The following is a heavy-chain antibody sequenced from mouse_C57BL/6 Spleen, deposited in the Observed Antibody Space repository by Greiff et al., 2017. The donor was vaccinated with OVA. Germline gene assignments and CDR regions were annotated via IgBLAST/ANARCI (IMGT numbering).Heavy chain of an antibody. D-gene: IGHD2-4*01. CDR2: ISSGSSTI. V-gene: IGHV5-17*01. J-gene: IGHJ1*03. CDR3: ARRDYDEVLYFDV. CDR1: GFTFSDYG. Sequence: EVKVVESGGGLVKPGGSLKLSCAASGFTFSDYGMHWVRQAPEKGLEWVAYISSGSSTIYYADTVKGRFTISRDNAKNTLFLQMTSLRSEDTAMYYCARRDYDEVLYFDVWGTGTTVTVSS.